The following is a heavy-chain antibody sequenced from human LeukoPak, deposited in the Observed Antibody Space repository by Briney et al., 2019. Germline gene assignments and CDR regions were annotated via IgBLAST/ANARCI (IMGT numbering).Heavy chain of an antibody. J-gene: IGHJ5*02. D-gene: IGHD2-15*01. Sequence: GGSLRLSCAASGFTFSNYWMHWVRQAPGKGLEWVSSISSSSSYIYYADSVKGRFTISRDNAKNSLYLQMNSLRAEDTAVYYCARGRICSGGSCRTNWFDPWGQGTLVTVSS. CDR2: ISSSSSYI. V-gene: IGHV3-21*01. CDR1: GFTFSNYW. CDR3: ARGRICSGGSCRTNWFDP.